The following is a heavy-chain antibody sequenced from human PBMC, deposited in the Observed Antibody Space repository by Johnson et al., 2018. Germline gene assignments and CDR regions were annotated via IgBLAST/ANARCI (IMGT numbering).Heavy chain of an antibody. V-gene: IGHV3-23*04. CDR1: GFVFSSYV. CDR3: AKEPSGDGGAFHI. Sequence: VQLVESGGGLVQPGGSLRLSCSASGFVFSSYVMTWFRQAPGKGLEWVSGIVGSGRDTYYADSVRGRFTISRDNSKNTLYLQMNSLRAEDTAVFYCAKEPSGDGGAFHIWGQGTMVTVAS. D-gene: IGHD4-17*01. CDR2: IVGSGRDT. J-gene: IGHJ3*02.